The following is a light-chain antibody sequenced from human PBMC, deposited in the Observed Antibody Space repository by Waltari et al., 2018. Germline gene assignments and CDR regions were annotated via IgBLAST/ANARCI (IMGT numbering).Light chain of an antibody. CDR2: VAS. V-gene: IGKV1-39*01. CDR1: QNISNY. CDR3: VQNYSPLWT. J-gene: IGKJ1*01. Sequence: DIQMTQSPSSLPASVGDRVTITCRTSQNISNYLNWYQQKPGKAPKLLIYVASTLQSVFPSRFSGSGSGTDFALTIDSLQPDDFATYDCVQNYSPLWTFGPGTKVEV.